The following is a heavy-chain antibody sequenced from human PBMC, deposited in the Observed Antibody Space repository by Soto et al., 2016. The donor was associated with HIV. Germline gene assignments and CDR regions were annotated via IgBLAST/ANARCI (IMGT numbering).Heavy chain of an antibody. D-gene: IGHD1-26*01. CDR2: INHSGST. CDR3: ARGVTVGATQFYFDY. Sequence: QVQLQQWGAGLVKPSETLSLICAVYGGSFSGYYWSWIRQPPGKGLEWIGEINHSGSTNYNPSLESRVTISVDTSKNQFSLRLNSVTAADTAVYYCARGVTVGATQFYFDYWGQGTLVTVSS. J-gene: IGHJ4*02. CDR1: GGSFSGYY. V-gene: IGHV4-34*01.